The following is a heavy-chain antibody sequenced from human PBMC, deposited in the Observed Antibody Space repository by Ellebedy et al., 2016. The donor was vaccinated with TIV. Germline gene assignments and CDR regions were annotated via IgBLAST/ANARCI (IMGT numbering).Heavy chain of an antibody. CDR2: ITSSSSHM. Sequence: GESLKISCVASGFTFRSHEMNWVRQAPGKGLEWISYITSSSSHMFYADSVKGRFTISRDNAKNSGYLQMTSLRTEEPAVYYCASAVGPYDAFDVWGRGTMVAVSS. CDR3: ASAVGPYDAFDV. CDR1: GFTFRSHE. J-gene: IGHJ3*01. V-gene: IGHV3-48*03.